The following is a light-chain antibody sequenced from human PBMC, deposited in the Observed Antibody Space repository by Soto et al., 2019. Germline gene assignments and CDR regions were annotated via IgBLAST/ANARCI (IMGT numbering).Light chain of an antibody. J-gene: IGLJ2*01. CDR3: AAWDDSLSAVV. Sequence: QSALTQPASVSGSPGQSITISCAGTSSDVGGHNYVSWYQQHPGKAPKLIIYDVNNRPSGVSNRFSGSKSGNTASLTISGLRSEDEADYYCAAWDDSLSAVVFGGGTKLTVL. CDR2: DVN. V-gene: IGLV2-14*03. CDR1: SSDVGGHNY.